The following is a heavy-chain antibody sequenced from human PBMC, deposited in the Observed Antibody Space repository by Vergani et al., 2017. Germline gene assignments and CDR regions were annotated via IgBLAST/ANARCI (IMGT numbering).Heavy chain of an antibody. CDR1: GFTFIMHA. Sequence: EVQLLESGGDLVQQGGSLRLSCAASGFTFIMHAMSWVRQAPGKGLEWVSTLSASDRRTHYADSVKGRFTISRDKAKNTLDRQMNSLRAEDTAVDDCARDLYDFWTGGAGLHYWGQGTLVTVSS. CDR3: ARDLYDFWTGGAGLHY. J-gene: IGHJ4*02. CDR2: LSASDRRT. D-gene: IGHD3-3*01. V-gene: IGHV3-23*01.